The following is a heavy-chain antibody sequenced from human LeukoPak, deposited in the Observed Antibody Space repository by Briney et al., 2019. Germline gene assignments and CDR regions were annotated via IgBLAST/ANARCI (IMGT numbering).Heavy chain of an antibody. J-gene: IGHJ4*02. CDR1: GGSISSSNW. CDR3: ARDWGSSWYRGYFDY. Sequence: SGTLSLTCAVSGGSISSSNWWSWVRPPPGKGLEWIGEIYHSGSTNYNPSLKSRVTISVDTSKNQLSLKLSSVTAADTAVYYCARDWGSSWYRGYFDYWGQGTLVTVSS. V-gene: IGHV4-4*02. D-gene: IGHD6-13*01. CDR2: IYHSGST.